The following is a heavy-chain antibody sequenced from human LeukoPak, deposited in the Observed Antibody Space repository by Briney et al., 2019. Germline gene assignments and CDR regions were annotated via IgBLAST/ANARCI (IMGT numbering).Heavy chain of an antibody. CDR3: ARGRVTTVPQFRYYFDY. CDR2: IIPISGTA. D-gene: IGHD4-17*01. Sequence: SVKVSCKASGGTFSSYAISWVRQAPGQRLEWMGGIIPISGTANYAQKFQGRVTITADESTSTAYMELSSLRSEDTAVYYCARGRVTTVPQFRYYFDYWGQGTLVTVSS. J-gene: IGHJ4*02. V-gene: IGHV1-69*13. CDR1: GGTFSSYA.